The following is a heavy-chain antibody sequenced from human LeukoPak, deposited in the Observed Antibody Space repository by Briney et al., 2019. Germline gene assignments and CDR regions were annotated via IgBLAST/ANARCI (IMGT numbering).Heavy chain of an antibody. J-gene: IGHJ5*02. CDR2: INPNSGGT. Sequence: ASVKVSCKASGYTFTGYYMHWVRQAPGQGLEWMGWINPNSGGTNYAQKFQGRVTMTRDTSISTAYMELSRLRSDDTAVYYCARAARYSSSWCPWFDPWGQGTLVTVSS. D-gene: IGHD6-13*01. CDR3: ARAARYSSSWCPWFDP. V-gene: IGHV1-2*02. CDR1: GYTFTGYY.